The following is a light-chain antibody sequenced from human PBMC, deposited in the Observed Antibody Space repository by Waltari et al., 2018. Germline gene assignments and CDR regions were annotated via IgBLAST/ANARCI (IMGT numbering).Light chain of an antibody. CDR1: QSVSRT. V-gene: IGKV3-20*01. J-gene: IGKJ1*01. CDR3: QHYRSLPVT. Sequence: EIVLTQSPGTLSLSPGERVTLSCRASQSVSRTLAWYQQKPGQAPRLLIYGASIRATGIPDRFSGCGSGTDFSLTISRLEPEDFAVYYCQHYRSLPVTFGQGTKVEIK. CDR2: GAS.